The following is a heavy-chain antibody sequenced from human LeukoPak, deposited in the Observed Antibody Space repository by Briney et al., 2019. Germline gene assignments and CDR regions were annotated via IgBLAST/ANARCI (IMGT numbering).Heavy chain of an antibody. J-gene: IGHJ6*02. D-gene: IGHD2-15*01. Sequence: PGGSLRLSCAASGFTFSSYAMHWIRQAPGKGLEWVAVISYDGSNKYYADSVKGRFTISRDNSKNTLYLQMNSLRAEDTAVHYCARDERYCSGGSCYSGYYYGMDVWGQGTTVTVSS. V-gene: IGHV3-30*04. CDR2: ISYDGSNK. CDR1: GFTFSSYA. CDR3: ARDERYCSGGSCYSGYYYGMDV.